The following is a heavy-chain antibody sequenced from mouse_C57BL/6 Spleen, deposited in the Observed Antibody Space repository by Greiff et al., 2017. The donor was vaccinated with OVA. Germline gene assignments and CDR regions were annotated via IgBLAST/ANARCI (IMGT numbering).Heavy chain of an antibody. CDR3: TRSTTVVATDYFDY. V-gene: IGHV1-5*01. CDR1: GYTFTSYW. D-gene: IGHD1-1*01. CDR2: IYPGNSDT. J-gene: IGHJ2*01. Sequence: QSGTVLARPGASVKMSCKTSGYTFTSYWMHWVKQRPGQGLDWIGAIYPGNSDTSYNQKFKGKAKLTAVTSASTAYMELSSLTNEDSAVYYCTRSTTVVATDYFDYWGQGTTLTVSS.